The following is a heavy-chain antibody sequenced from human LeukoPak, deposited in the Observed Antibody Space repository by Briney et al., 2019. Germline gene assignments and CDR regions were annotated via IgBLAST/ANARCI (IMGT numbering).Heavy chain of an antibody. CDR1: GGTFSSYA. V-gene: IGHV1-69*13. Sequence: SVKVSCKASGGTFSSYAISWVRQAPGQGLEWMGGIIPIFGTANYAQKFQGRVTITADESTSTAYMELSSLRSEDTAVYYCARDLNWGNDAFDISGQGTMVTVSS. CDR3: ARDLNWGNDAFDI. J-gene: IGHJ3*02. CDR2: IIPIFGTA. D-gene: IGHD7-27*01.